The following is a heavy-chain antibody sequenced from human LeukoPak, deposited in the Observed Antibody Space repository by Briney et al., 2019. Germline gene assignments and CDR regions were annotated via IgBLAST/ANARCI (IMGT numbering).Heavy chain of an antibody. CDR3: ARGGVLHTYFDY. CDR1: GDSMNNYY. J-gene: IGHJ4*02. Sequence: SETLSLTCTVSGDSMNNYYWTRMRQPAGKGLEWIGRIYISGNTMYNPSLQSRVTMSLDTSKNHFSLKLRSVTAADTAVYFCARGGVLHTYFDYWGQGTLVSVSS. D-gene: IGHD3-16*01. V-gene: IGHV4-4*07. CDR2: IYISGNT.